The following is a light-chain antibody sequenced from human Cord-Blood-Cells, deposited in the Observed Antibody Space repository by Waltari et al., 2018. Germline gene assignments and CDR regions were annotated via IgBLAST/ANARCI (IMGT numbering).Light chain of an antibody. Sequence: DIQMTQSPSSLSASVRDRVTITCRASQSISSYLNWYQQKPGKAPKLLIYAASSLQSGVPSRFSRSGSGTDFTLTISSLQPEDFATYYCQQSYSTPFTFGPGTKVDIK. J-gene: IGKJ3*01. CDR1: QSISSY. V-gene: IGKV1-39*01. CDR3: QQSYSTPFT. CDR2: AAS.